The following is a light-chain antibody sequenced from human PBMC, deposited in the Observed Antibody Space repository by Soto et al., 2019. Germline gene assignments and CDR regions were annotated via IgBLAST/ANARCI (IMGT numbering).Light chain of an antibody. CDR3: SSYADGGV. Sequence: QSVLTQPPSASGSPGQSVAISCTGTSSDVGAYNYVSWYQQHPGKAPKLIIYEVTKRPSGVPDRISGSKSGNTASLTVSGLQAEDEADYYCSSYADGGVFGGGTKLTVL. V-gene: IGLV2-8*01. J-gene: IGLJ3*02. CDR2: EVT. CDR1: SSDVGAYNY.